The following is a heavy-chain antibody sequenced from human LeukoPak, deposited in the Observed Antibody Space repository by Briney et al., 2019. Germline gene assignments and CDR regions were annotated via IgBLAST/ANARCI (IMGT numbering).Heavy chain of an antibody. CDR2: IKQDGSEK. D-gene: IGHD6-13*01. CDR1: GFTFSSHW. Sequence: GGSLRLSCAASGFTFSSHWMSWVRQAPGKGLEWVANIKQDGSEKYYVDSVKGRFTISRDNAKNSLYLQMNSLRAEDTAVYYCAREGWDSSSWCDYWGQGTLVTVSS. CDR3: AREGWDSSSWCDY. V-gene: IGHV3-7*01. J-gene: IGHJ4*02.